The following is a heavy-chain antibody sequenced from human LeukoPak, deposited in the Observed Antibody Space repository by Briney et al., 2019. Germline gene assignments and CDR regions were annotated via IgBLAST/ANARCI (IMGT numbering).Heavy chain of an antibody. V-gene: IGHV4-39*07. Sequence: SETLSLTCTVSGGSISSSSYYWGWIRQPPGKGLEWIGSIYYSGRTFYNPSLKSRVTISVDTSKNQFSLKLTSVTAADTAVYFCARSETIWYYFDYWGQGRLVTVSS. CDR2: IYYSGRT. CDR1: GGSISSSSYY. D-gene: IGHD4/OR15-4a*01. J-gene: IGHJ4*02. CDR3: ARSETIWYYFDY.